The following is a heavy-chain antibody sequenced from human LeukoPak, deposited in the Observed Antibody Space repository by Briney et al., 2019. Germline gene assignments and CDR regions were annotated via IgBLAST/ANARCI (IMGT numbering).Heavy chain of an antibody. Sequence: SQTLSLTCTVSGGSISSGSYYWSWIRQPAGKGLEWIGRIYTSGSTNYNPSLKSRVTISVDTSKNQFSLKLSSVTAADTAVYYCARLGSRVVWGQGTLVIVSS. V-gene: IGHV4-61*02. D-gene: IGHD3-10*01. J-gene: IGHJ4*02. CDR2: IYTSGST. CDR3: ARLGSRVV. CDR1: GGSISSGSYY.